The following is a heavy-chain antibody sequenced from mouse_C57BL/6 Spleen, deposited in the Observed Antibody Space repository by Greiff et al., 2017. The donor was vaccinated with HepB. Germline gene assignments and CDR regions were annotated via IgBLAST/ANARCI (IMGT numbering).Heavy chain of an antibody. Sequence: EVQLQQSGAELVRPGASVKLSCTASGFNIKDDYMHWVKQRPEQGLEWIGWIDPENGDTEYASKFQGKATITADTSSNTAYLQLSSLTSEDTAVYYCTTAVIYDGYYEDYWGQGTTLTVSS. J-gene: IGHJ2*01. V-gene: IGHV14-4*01. CDR1: GFNIKDDY. CDR3: TTAVIYDGYYEDY. D-gene: IGHD2-3*01. CDR2: IDPENGDT.